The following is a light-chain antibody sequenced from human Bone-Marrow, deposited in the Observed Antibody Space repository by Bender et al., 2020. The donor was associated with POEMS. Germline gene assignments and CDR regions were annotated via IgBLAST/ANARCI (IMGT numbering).Light chain of an antibody. CDR3: CAYAGNSAYV. V-gene: IGLV2-23*01. J-gene: IGLJ1*01. CDR2: EGK. Sequence: QSALTQPASVSGSPGQSITITCTGTISDVGRFNLVSWYQQHPGKAPKLIIYEGKKWPAGVSNRVSASEPGNTAALTVAGLQAADEADYYCCAYAGNSAYVFETGTKVTVL. CDR1: ISDVGRFNL.